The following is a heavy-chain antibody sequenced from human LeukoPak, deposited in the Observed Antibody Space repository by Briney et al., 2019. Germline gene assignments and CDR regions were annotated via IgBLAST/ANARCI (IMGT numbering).Heavy chain of an antibody. V-gene: IGHV3-66*01. D-gene: IGHD3-10*01. J-gene: IGHJ4*02. Sequence: GGSLRLSCAASGFTVSSNYMSWVRQAPGKGLEWVSVIYSGGSTYYADSVKGRFTISRDNAKNSLYLQMDSLRAEDTAVYYCAREYGSGSYYMGWGQGTLVTVSS. CDR3: AREYGSGSYYMG. CDR2: IYSGGST. CDR1: GFTVSSNY.